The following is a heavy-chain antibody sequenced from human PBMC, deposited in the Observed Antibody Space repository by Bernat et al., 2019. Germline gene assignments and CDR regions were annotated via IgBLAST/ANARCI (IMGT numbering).Heavy chain of an antibody. J-gene: IGHJ6*02. V-gene: IGHV1-18*01. CDR1: GYTFTSYG. D-gene: IGHD2-2*01. CDR3: ARDHCSSTSCAPDYYYYGMDV. CDR2: ISAYNGNT. Sequence: QVQLVQSGAEVKKPGASVKVSCKASGYTFTSYGISGVRQAPGQGLEWMGWISAYNGNTNYAQKLQGRVTMTTDTSTSTAYMELRSLRSDDSAVYYCARDHCSSTSCAPDYYYYGMDVWGQETTVTVSS.